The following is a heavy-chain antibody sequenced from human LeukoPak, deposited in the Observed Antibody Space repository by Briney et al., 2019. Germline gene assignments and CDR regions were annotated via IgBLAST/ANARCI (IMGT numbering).Heavy chain of an antibody. J-gene: IGHJ6*03. CDR3: ARHWPGAAYYYYYYMDV. CDR1: GGSISSSSYY. V-gene: IGHV4-39*01. CDR2: IYYSGST. Sequence: SETLSLTCTVSGGSISSSSYYWGWIRQPPGKGLEWIGSIYYSGSTYYNPSLKSRVTMSVDTSKNQFSLKLSSVTAADTAVYYCARHWPGAAYYYYYYMDVWGKGTTVTVSS. D-gene: IGHD2-15*01.